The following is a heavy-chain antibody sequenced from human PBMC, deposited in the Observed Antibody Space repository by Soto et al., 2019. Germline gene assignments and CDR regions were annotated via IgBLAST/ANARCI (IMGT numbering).Heavy chain of an antibody. CDR3: ARVGPRKDYYYSYGMDV. V-gene: IGHV4-4*02. CDR2: IYHSGST. Sequence: SETLSLTCAVSSGSISSSNWWSWGRRPPGKGLEWMGGIYHSGSTNYNPSLKSRVTISVDKSNNHFSLKLGFGPAADPAVYYWARVGPRKDYYYSYGMDVWGQGTTVTVSS. J-gene: IGHJ6*02. CDR1: SGSISSSNW.